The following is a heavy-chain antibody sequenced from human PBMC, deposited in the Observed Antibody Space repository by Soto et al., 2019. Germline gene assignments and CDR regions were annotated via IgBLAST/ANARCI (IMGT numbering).Heavy chain of an antibody. Sequence: PSETLSLTCAVYGGSFSGYYWSWIRQPPGKGLEWIGEINHSGSTNYNPSLKSRVTISVDTSKNQFSLRLSSVTAADTAVYYCARGRGILTGYYADYWGQGTLVTVSS. V-gene: IGHV4-34*01. D-gene: IGHD3-9*01. J-gene: IGHJ4*02. CDR3: ARGRGILTGYYADY. CDR1: GGSFSGYY. CDR2: INHSGST.